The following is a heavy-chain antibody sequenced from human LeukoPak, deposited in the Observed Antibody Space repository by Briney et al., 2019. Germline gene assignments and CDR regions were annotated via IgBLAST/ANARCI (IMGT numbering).Heavy chain of an antibody. CDR3: AXGAGYSSGWYDY. CDR1: GGSFSGYY. D-gene: IGHD6-19*01. Sequence: SETLSLTCAVYGGSFSGYYWSWIRQPPGKGLEWIGEINHSGSTNYNPSLKSRVTISVDTSKNQFSLKLSSVTAADTAVYYCAXGAGYSSGWYDYWGQGTLVTVSS. V-gene: IGHV4-34*01. CDR2: INHSGST. J-gene: IGHJ4*02.